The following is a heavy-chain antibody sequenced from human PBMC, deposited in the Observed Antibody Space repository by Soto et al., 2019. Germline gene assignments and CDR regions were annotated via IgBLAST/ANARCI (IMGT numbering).Heavy chain of an antibody. CDR2: IYRTGST. Sequence: QVQLQESGPGLVKPSGTLSLTCAVSGGSFTSNNWWTWVRQPPGQGLEWIGEIYRTGSTNYNPSLKSRVTISLAKSENQFSLKVTSLTAADTAVYYCASRDPGTSGDYWGQGTLVTVSS. CDR3: ASRDPGTSGDY. J-gene: IGHJ4*02. V-gene: IGHV4-4*02. CDR1: GGSFTSNNW. D-gene: IGHD1-7*01.